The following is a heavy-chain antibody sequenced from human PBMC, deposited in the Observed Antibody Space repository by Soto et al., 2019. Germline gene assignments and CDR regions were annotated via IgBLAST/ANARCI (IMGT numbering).Heavy chain of an antibody. Sequence: QVQLQESGPGLVKPSETLSLTCTVSGSSISSYYWSWIRQPPGKGLEWIGYIYYSGSTNYNPSLKSRVTISVDTSKNQFSLKLSSVTAADTAVYYCVRHYGYGYARDWGQGTLVTVSS. CDR1: GSSISSYY. CDR2: IYYSGST. D-gene: IGHD5-18*01. J-gene: IGHJ4*02. CDR3: VRHYGYGYARD. V-gene: IGHV4-59*08.